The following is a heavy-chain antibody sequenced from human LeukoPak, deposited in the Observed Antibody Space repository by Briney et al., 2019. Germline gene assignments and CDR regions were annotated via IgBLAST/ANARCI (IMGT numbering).Heavy chain of an antibody. V-gene: IGHV4-59*12. CDR3: ARAPDPNFYDSSGFDY. CDR2: MYYSGST. D-gene: IGHD3-22*01. J-gene: IGHJ4*02. Sequence: SETLSLTCTVSGGSISSYYWSWIRQPPGKGLEWIGYMYYSGSTNYNPSLKSRVTISVDTSKNQFSLKLSSVTAADTAVYYCARAPDPNFYDSSGFDYWGQGTLITAST. CDR1: GGSISSYY.